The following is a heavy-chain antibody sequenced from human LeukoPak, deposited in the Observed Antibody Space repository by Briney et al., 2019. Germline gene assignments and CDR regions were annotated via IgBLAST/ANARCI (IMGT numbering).Heavy chain of an antibody. D-gene: IGHD2-2*01. CDR1: GFTFSSYS. J-gene: IGHJ4*02. V-gene: IGHV3-48*01. CDR2: ISSSSSTI. Sequence: AGGSLRLSCAASGFTFSSYSMNWVRQAPGKGLEWVSYISSSSSTIYYADSVKGRFTISRDNAENSLYLQMNSLRAEDTAVYYCAREYCSSTSCYYFDYWGQGTLVTVSS. CDR3: AREYCSSTSCYYFDY.